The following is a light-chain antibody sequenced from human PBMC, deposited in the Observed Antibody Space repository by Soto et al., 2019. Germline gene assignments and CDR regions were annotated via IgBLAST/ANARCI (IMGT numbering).Light chain of an antibody. V-gene: IGKV3-15*01. J-gene: IGKJ5*01. Sequence: EVVMRQSPATLSFSPGAGATLSCRASQGIGDTLAWYQHKPGQTPRLIIYDTSTRATGVPTRFSGSRSGAEFTLTISNLQSEDFAHYYCQQYNSWPPITFGQGTRLEIK. CDR2: DTS. CDR1: QGIGDT. CDR3: QQYNSWPPIT.